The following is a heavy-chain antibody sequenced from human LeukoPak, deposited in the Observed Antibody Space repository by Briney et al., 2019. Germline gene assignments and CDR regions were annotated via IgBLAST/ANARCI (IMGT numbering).Heavy chain of an antibody. J-gene: IGHJ6*03. V-gene: IGHV1-69*05. CDR1: GGTFFSRYA. CDR3: ARSYYGSGSLHYYMDV. D-gene: IGHD3-10*01. Sequence: GASVKVSCKASGGTFFSRYAFSGVRQAPGQGLEWMGRIIPIFGTAHYAQKFQGRVTITTDESTSTAYMELSSLRSDDTAVYYCARSYYGSGSLHYYMDVWGKGTTVTVSS. CDR2: IIPIFGTA.